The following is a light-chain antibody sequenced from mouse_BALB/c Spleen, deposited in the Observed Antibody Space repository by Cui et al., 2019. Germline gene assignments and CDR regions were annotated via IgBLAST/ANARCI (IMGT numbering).Light chain of an antibody. V-gene: IGKV4-57*01. Sequence: QIVLTQSPAIMSASPGEKVPITCSASSSVSYMHWFQQKPGTSPKLWIYSTSNLASGVPARFSGSGSGTSYSLTISRMEAEDAATYYCQQRSSYPPTFGAGTKLELK. J-gene: IGKJ5*01. CDR3: QQRSSYPPT. CDR2: STS. CDR1: SSVSY.